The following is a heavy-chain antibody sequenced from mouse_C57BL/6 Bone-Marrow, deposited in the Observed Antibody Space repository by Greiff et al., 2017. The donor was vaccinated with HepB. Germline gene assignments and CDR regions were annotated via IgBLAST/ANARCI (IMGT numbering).Heavy chain of an antibody. J-gene: IGHJ2*01. Sequence: EVMLVESGGDLVKPGGSLKLSCAASGFTFSSYGMSWVRQTPDKRLEWVATISSGGSYTYYPDSVKGRFTISRDNAKNTLYLQMSSLKSEDTAMYYCARPITTVVATNFDYWGQGTTLTVSS. D-gene: IGHD1-1*01. CDR3: ARPITTVVATNFDY. CDR1: GFTFSSYG. V-gene: IGHV5-6*01. CDR2: ISSGGSYT.